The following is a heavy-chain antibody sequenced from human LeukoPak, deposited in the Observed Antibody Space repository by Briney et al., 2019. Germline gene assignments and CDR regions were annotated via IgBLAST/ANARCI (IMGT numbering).Heavy chain of an antibody. J-gene: IGHJ4*02. D-gene: IGHD3-22*01. CDR2: ISGSGGST. CDR3: AKDRLITYYYDSSGAPVDY. CDR1: GFTFSSYA. V-gene: IGHV3-23*01. Sequence: PGGSLRLSCAASGFTFSSYAMSWVRQAPGKGLEWVSAISGSGGSTYYADSVKGRFTISRDNSKNTLYLQMNSLRAEDTAVYYCAKDRLITYYYDSSGAPVDYWGQGTLVTVSS.